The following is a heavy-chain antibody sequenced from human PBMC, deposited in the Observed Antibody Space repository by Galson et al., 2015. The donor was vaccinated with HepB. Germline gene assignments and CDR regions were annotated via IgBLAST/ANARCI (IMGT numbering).Heavy chain of an antibody. CDR2: ISANNSNT. Sequence: SVKVSCKASGYTFTTNGISWVRQAPGQGLEWMGWISANNSNTKYAQNFQERVTLTRDTSTSTVYLELRNLRSDDTAAYYCARDRDYRFDYWGQGTLVTVSS. V-gene: IGHV1-18*04. D-gene: IGHD4/OR15-4a*01. J-gene: IGHJ4*02. CDR3: ARDRDYRFDY. CDR1: GYTFTTNG.